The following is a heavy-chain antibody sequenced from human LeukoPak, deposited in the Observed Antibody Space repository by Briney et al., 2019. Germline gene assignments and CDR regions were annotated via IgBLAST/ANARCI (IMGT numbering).Heavy chain of an antibody. CDR3: ARDLIVGATGFDY. V-gene: IGHV4-39*07. CDR1: GGSIISSSFW. D-gene: IGHD1-26*01. J-gene: IGHJ4*02. Sequence: SETLSLTCTVSGGSIISSSFWWGWIRQPPGKGLEWIGSIYYSGSTYYNPSLKSRVTISVDTSKNQFSLKLSSVTAADTAVYYCARDLIVGATGFDYWGQGTLVTVSS. CDR2: IYYSGST.